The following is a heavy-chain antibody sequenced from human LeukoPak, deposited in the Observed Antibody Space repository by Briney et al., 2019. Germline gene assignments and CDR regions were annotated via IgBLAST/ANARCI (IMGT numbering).Heavy chain of an antibody. D-gene: IGHD3-22*01. CDR2: INPNSGGT. CDR3: ARELGYYDSSGYPDY. Sequence: GASVKVSCKASGYTFTGYYMHWVRQAPGQGLEWMGWINPNSGGTNYAQKFQGRVTVTRDTSISTAYMELSRLRSDDTAVYYCARELGYYDSSGYPDYWGQGTLVTVSS. V-gene: IGHV1-2*02. CDR1: GYTFTGYY. J-gene: IGHJ4*02.